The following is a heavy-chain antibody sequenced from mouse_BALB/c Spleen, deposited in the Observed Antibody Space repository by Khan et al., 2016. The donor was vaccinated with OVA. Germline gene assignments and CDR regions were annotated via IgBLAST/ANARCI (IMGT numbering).Heavy chain of an antibody. CDR2: IRYDGDS. Sequence: EVQLQESGPGLVKPSQSLSLTCSVTGYSITSGYFWNWIRQFPGNKLEWMGYIRYDGDSKYNPSLKNRISITRAPSKNQFFLQLTYVTPEAKATFYCARGGSSGPALCAYWGQGTLVTVSP. CDR1: GYSITSGYF. J-gene: IGHJ3*01. CDR3: ARGGSSGPALCAY. V-gene: IGHV3-6*01. D-gene: IGHD3-1*01.